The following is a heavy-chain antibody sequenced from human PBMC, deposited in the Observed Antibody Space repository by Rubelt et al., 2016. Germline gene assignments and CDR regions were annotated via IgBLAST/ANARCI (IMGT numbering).Heavy chain of an antibody. CDR3: AHSTGTTTFDY. Sequence: QPPGKALEWLALIYWDDDKRYSPSLKSRLTITKATSKNQVVLTMTNMDPVDTATYYCAHSTGTTTFDYWGQGTLVTVSS. D-gene: IGHD4-17*01. V-gene: IGHV2-5*02. CDR2: IYWDDDK. J-gene: IGHJ4*02.